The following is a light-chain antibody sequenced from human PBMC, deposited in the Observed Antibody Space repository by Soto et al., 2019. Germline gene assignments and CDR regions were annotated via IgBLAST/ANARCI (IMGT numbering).Light chain of an antibody. CDR3: SSYTSSSTYV. CDR2: DVS. V-gene: IGLV2-14*03. J-gene: IGLJ1*01. Sequence: HCVLTQPASVSGSPVQSITISCTGTSSDVGGYNYVSWYQQHPGKAPKLMIYDVSNRPSGVSNRFSGSKSGNTASLTISGLQAEDEADYYCSSYTSSSTYVFGTGTKV. CDR1: SSDVGGYNY.